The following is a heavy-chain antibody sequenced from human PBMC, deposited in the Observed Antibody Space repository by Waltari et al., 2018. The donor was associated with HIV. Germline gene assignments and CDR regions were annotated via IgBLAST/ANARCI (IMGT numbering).Heavy chain of an antibody. D-gene: IGHD2-15*01. Sequence: QVQLQQWGAGLLKPSETLSLTCAVYQSSLRGNDWSWIRQPPGKGPEWIGQVAHTGNTKYKASLISRVTISVDTYKNQFSLKMKSVTAADAAFYYCTRAWAEGGPQGNWGEGALVTVSS. CDR1: QSSLRGND. J-gene: IGHJ4*02. CDR3: TRAWAEGGPQGN. V-gene: IGHV4-34*01. CDR2: VAHTGNT.